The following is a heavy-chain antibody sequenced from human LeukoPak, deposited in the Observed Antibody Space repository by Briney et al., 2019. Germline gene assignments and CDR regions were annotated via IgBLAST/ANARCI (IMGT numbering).Heavy chain of an antibody. J-gene: IGHJ4*02. D-gene: IGHD6-25*01. CDR1: GYSFTSYW. Sequence: GESLKISCKGSGYSFTSYWIGWVRQMPGKGLEWMGIIYPGDSDIRYSPSFQGQVTISADKSISTAYLQWSSLKASDAAIYYCARDVDGYHKYFNYWGQGTLVTVSS. V-gene: IGHV5-51*01. CDR3: ARDVDGYHKYFNY. CDR2: IYPGDSDI.